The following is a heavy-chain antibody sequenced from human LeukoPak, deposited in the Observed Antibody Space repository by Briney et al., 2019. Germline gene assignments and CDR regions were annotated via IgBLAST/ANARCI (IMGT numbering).Heavy chain of an antibody. CDR3: ARVEMATIDAFDI. Sequence: SETLSLTCAVYGGSFSGYYWSWIRQPPGKGLEWIGEINHSGSTNYNPTLKSRVTISVDTFKNQFSLKLSSVTAADTAVYYCARVEMATIDAFDIWGQGTMVTVSS. J-gene: IGHJ3*02. CDR1: GGSFSGYY. V-gene: IGHV4-34*01. CDR2: INHSGST. D-gene: IGHD5-12*01.